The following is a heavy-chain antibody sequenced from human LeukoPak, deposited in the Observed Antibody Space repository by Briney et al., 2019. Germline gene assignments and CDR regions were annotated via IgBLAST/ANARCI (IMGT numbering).Heavy chain of an antibody. J-gene: IGHJ4*02. D-gene: IGHD1-26*01. CDR2: IIPIFGTA. Sequence: ASVKVSCKASGGTFSSYAISWVRQATGQGLEWMGGIIPIFGTANYAQKFQGRVTITADESTSTAYMELSSLRSEDTAVYYCATPIGELLPIVWGQGTLVTVSS. V-gene: IGHV1-69*13. CDR3: ATPIGELLPIV. CDR1: GGTFSSYA.